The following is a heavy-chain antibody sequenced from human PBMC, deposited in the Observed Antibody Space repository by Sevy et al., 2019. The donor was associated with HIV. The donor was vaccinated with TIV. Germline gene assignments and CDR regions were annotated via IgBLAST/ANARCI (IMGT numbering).Heavy chain of an antibody. D-gene: IGHD3-10*01. CDR3: ARHAREAWRGSGVYYNVTDRFDP. Sequence: GGSLRLSCTGSGFNIADYYMTWVRQAPGKGLDWVGFIITKNHGGTPEYGASVKGRFTISRDDSKNTIYLQMHSLKTEDTGIYYCARHAREAWRGSGVYYNVTDRFDPWGQGTLVTVSS. V-gene: IGHV3-49*04. CDR2: IITKNHGGTP. J-gene: IGHJ5*02. CDR1: GFNIADYY.